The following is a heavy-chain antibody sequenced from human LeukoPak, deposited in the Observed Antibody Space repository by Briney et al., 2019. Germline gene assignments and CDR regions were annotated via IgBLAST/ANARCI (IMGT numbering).Heavy chain of an antibody. CDR1: GYTFTSYD. CDR2: MNPNSGNT. V-gene: IGHV1-8*01. D-gene: IGHD5-12*01. J-gene: IGHJ5*02. Sequence: GASVKVSCKASGYTFTSYDINWVRQATGQGLEWMGWMNPNSGNTGYAQKFQGRVTMTRNTSISTAYMELSSLRSEDTAVYYWARDRGYSGYDPGAKLESCFDPWGQGTLVTVSS. CDR3: ARDRGYSGYDPGAKLESCFDP.